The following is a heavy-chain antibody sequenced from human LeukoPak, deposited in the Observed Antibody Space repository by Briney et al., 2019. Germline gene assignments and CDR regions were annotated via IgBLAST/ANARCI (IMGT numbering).Heavy chain of an antibody. V-gene: IGHV3-30*04. CDR3: ARSYIVSYFRLFDY. J-gene: IGHJ4*02. D-gene: IGHD1-26*01. Sequence: GGSLRLSCAASGFTFSSYAMHWVRQAPGKGLEWVAVISYDGSNKYYADSVKGRFTISRDNSKNTLYLQMNSLRAEDTAVYYCARSYIVSYFRLFDYWGQGTLVTVSS. CDR1: GFTFSSYA. CDR2: ISYDGSNK.